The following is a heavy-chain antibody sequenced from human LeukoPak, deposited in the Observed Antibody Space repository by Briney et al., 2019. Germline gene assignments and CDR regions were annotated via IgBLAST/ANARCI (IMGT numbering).Heavy chain of an antibody. CDR3: ARGIDYYDGSGPHAAFDI. Sequence: ASVKVSCKASGGTFSSYAISWVRQAPGQGLEWMGGIIPIFGTANYAQKFQGRVTITTDESTSTAYMELSSLRSEDTAVYYCARGIDYYDGSGPHAAFDIWGQGTMVTVSS. CDR1: GGTFSSYA. D-gene: IGHD3-22*01. CDR2: IIPIFGTA. V-gene: IGHV1-69*05. J-gene: IGHJ3*02.